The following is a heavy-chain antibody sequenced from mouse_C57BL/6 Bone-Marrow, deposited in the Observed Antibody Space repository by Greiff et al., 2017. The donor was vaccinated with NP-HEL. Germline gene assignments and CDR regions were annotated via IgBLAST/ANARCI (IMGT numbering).Heavy chain of an antibody. CDR3: ARSPYYGGNYFDY. CDR1: GYTFTSYG. Sequence: QVQLKESGAELARPGASVKLSCKASGYTFTSYGISWVKQRTGQGLEWIGEIYPRSGNTYYNEKFKGKATLTADKSSSAAYMELRSLTSEDSAIYFGARSPYYGGNYFDYWGQGTTLTVSS. J-gene: IGHJ2*01. CDR2: IYPRSGNT. D-gene: IGHD1-1*01. V-gene: IGHV1-81*01.